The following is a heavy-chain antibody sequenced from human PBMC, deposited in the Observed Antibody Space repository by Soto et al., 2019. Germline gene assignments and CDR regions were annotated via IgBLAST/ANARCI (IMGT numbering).Heavy chain of an antibody. CDR2: IWYDGSNK. CDR1: GFTFSSYG. CDR3: ARELEGYYYYMDI. Sequence: GGSLRLSCAASGFTFSSYGMHWVRQAPGKGLEWVAVIWYDGSNKYYADSVKGRFTISRDNSKNTLYLQMNSLRAEDTAVYYCARELEGYYYYMDIWGKGTTVTVSS. J-gene: IGHJ6*03. V-gene: IGHV3-33*01.